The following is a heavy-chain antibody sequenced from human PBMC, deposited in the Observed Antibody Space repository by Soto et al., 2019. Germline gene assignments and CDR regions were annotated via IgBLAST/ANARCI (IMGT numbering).Heavy chain of an antibody. CDR2: VNPRGGPT. CDR3: ARVYGLVQYDDFWSGYYDY. V-gene: IGHV1-46*01. D-gene: IGHD3-3*01. CDR1: ANTFINNY. Sequence: QVQLLQSGAEVKKPGASVRISCKSSANTFINNYINWVRQAPGQGLEWLGVVNPRGGPTRYPQKFQGRVTMPGDTCTRTVFMELSNLKSEDTAVYYCARVYGLVQYDDFWSGYYDYWGQGPLVIVSS. J-gene: IGHJ4*02.